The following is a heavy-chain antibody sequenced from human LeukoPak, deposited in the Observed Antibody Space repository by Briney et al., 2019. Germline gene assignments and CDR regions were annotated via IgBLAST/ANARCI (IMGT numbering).Heavy chain of an antibody. D-gene: IGHD2-2*02. CDR3: ARVGARDIVVVPAAIRWFDP. Sequence: ASVKVSCKASGYTFTRYGISWVRQAPGQGLEWMGWISAYNGNTNYAQKLQGRVTMTTDTSTSTAYMELRSLRSDDTAVYYCARVGARDIVVVPAAIRWFDPWGQGTLVTVSS. V-gene: IGHV1-18*01. J-gene: IGHJ5*02. CDR2: ISAYNGNT. CDR1: GYTFTRYG.